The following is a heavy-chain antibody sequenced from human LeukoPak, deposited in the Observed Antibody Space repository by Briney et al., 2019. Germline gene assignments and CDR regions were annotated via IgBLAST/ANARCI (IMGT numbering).Heavy chain of an antibody. CDR3: ARAKRNGFDI. CDR1: GFTFSSFG. J-gene: IGHJ3*02. CDR2: ISYDGNAK. Sequence: GGSLRLSCSASGFTFSSFGMHWIRQAPGTGLEWVAMISYDGNAKYYADSVRGRFAVSRDNSKNTFYLQMNSLRAEDTAVYYCARAKRNGFDIWGQGTMVTVSS. V-gene: IGHV3-30*03.